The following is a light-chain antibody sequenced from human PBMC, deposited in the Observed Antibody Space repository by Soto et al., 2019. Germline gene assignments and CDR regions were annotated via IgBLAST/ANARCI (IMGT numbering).Light chain of an antibody. CDR3: QQSYSTPWT. CDR1: QSISSY. CDR2: AAS. J-gene: IGKJ1*01. Sequence: DIQMTQSPFSLPASVGDRVTITCLASQSISSYLNWYQQKPGKAPSLLIYAASSLQSGVPSRFSGSGSGTDFTLTISSLQPEDFATYYCQQSYSTPWTFGQGTKVDIK. V-gene: IGKV1-39*01.